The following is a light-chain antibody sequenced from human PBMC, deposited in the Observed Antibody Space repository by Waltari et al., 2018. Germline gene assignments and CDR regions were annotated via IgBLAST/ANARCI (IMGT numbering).Light chain of an antibody. Sequence: DIHMTQSPSTLSASVGDTVIITCRASQNINTWLAWYQQKPGRAPKLLIYKASNLQSGVPSRFSGSRSGTEFTLTISNLQPGDFATYYCLQYNKYSLFTFGPGTNVDIK. V-gene: IGKV1-5*03. CDR2: KAS. J-gene: IGKJ3*01. CDR3: LQYNKYSLFT. CDR1: QNINTW.